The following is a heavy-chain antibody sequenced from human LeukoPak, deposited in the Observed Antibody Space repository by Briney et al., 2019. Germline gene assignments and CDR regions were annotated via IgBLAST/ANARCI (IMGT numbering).Heavy chain of an antibody. CDR3: ARPYGGDSQVDY. CDR2: INSDGSST. J-gene: IGHJ4*02. V-gene: IGHV3-74*01. Sequence: GGSLRLSCAVSGFTFSSYWMNWARQAPGKGLVWVSRINSDGSSTTYADSVKGRFTISRDNANNTLYLQMNSLRVEDTAVYYCARPYGGDSQVDYWGQGTLVTVSS. CDR1: GFTFSSYW. D-gene: IGHD4-23*01.